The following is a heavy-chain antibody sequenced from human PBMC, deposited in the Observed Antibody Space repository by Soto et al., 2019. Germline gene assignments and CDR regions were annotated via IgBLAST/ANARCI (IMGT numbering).Heavy chain of an antibody. CDR1: GGSISSYY. V-gene: IGHV4-59*08. Sequence: PSETLSLTCTVSGGSISSYYWSWIRQPPGKGLEWIGYIYYSGSTNYNPSLKSRVTISVDTSKNQFSLKLSSVTAADTAVYYCGRTINYYGSGSRTWFDPWGQGTLVTVSS. CDR3: GRTINYYGSGSRTWFDP. J-gene: IGHJ5*02. D-gene: IGHD3-10*01. CDR2: IYYSGST.